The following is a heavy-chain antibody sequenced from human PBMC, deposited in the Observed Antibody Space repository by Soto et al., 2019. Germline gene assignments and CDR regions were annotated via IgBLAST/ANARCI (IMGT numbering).Heavy chain of an antibody. CDR2: MFYTGGT. Sequence: PSETLSLTCNVSGASISSLYWSWLRQPPGKGLEWIGYMFYTGGTDYNPSLKSRATMSIDTSKNQFSLELKSVTAADTAVYYCATRTSVTTWVAFDVWGQRTMVTVSS. CDR1: GASISSLY. V-gene: IGHV4-59*11. J-gene: IGHJ3*01. D-gene: IGHD4-17*01. CDR3: ATRTSVTTWVAFDV.